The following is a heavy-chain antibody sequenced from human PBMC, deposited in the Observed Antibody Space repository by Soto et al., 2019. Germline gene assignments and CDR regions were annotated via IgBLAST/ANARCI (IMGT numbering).Heavy chain of an antibody. V-gene: IGHV3-21*01. CDR3: ARKQGGSYSY. Sequence: EVQLVESGGGLVKPGGSLRLSCAASGFTFSSYSMNWVRQAPGKGLEWVSSISSSSSYIYYADAVKGRFTISRDNAKNSLYLQMNSLRAEDTAVYYCARKQGGSYSYWGQGTLVTVSS. CDR2: ISSSSSYI. CDR1: GFTFSSYS. J-gene: IGHJ4*02. D-gene: IGHD1-26*01.